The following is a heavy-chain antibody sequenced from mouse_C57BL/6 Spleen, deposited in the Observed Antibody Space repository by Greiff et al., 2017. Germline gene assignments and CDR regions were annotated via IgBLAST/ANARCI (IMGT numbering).Heavy chain of an antibody. V-gene: IGHV1-9*01. J-gene: IGHJ4*01. CDR3: ARSPPIILLRTGDYAMDY. D-gene: IGHD1-1*01. Sequence: VQLQESGAELMKPGSSVKLSCKATGYTFTGYWIEWVKQRPGHGLEWIGEILPGSGSTNYTAKFKGKATFTADTSSNTAYMPLSSLTTEDSAIYYCARSPPIILLRTGDYAMDYWGQGTSVTVSS. CDR1: GYTFTGYW. CDR2: ILPGSGST.